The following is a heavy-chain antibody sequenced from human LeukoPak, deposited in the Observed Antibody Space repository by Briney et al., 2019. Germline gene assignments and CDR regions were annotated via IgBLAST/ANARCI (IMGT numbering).Heavy chain of an antibody. J-gene: IGHJ4*02. D-gene: IGHD2-15*01. Sequence: SETLSLTCAVYGGSFSGYYWSWIRQPPGKGLEWIGEINHSGSTNYNPSHKSRVTISVDTSKNQFSLKLSSVTAADTAVYYCAFSQSGQGDYWGQGTLVTVSS. CDR2: INHSGST. CDR3: AFSQSGQGDY. CDR1: GGSFSGYY. V-gene: IGHV4-34*01.